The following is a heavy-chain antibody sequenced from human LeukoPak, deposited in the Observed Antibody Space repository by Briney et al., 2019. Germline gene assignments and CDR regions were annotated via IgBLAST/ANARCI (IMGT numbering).Heavy chain of an antibody. CDR1: GGPISSYY. Sequence: SETLSLTCTVSGGPISSYYWSWIRQPPGKGLEWIGCFYYSGGTYYNPSLKSRVTISVDTSKNQFSLKLSSVTAADTAVYYCARHGYSSLYYWGQGNLVTVSS. V-gene: IGHV4-59*08. CDR2: FYYSGGT. D-gene: IGHD5-18*01. CDR3: ARHGYSSLYY. J-gene: IGHJ4*02.